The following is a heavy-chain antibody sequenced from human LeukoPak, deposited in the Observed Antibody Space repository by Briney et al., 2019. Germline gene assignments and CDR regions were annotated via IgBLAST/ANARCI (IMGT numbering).Heavy chain of an antibody. V-gene: IGHV4-30-2*02. Sequence: SQTLSLTCTVSGGSISSGGYYWSWIRQPPGKGLEWIGYIYHSGSTYYNPSLKSRVTMSVDTSKNQFSLKLSSVTAADTAVYYCARIGRGSPYYYYMDVWGKGTTVTVSS. J-gene: IGHJ6*03. CDR3: ARIGRGSPYYYYMDV. CDR1: GGSISSGGYY. CDR2: IYHSGST. D-gene: IGHD2/OR15-2a*01.